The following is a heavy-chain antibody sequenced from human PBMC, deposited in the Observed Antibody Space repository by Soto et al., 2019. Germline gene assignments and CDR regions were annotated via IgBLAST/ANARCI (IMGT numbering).Heavy chain of an antibody. CDR1: GGSISSYY. V-gene: IGHV4-59*01. D-gene: IGHD1-26*01. J-gene: IGHJ6*02. Sequence: SETLSLTCTVSGGSISSYYWSWIRQPPGKGLEWIGYIYYSGSTNYNPSLKSRVTISVDTSKNQFSLKLSSVTAADTAVYYCAREGGRGWELLRSLGPYYYYGMDVWGQGPTVTVS. CDR2: IYYSGST. CDR3: AREGGRGWELLRSLGPYYYYGMDV.